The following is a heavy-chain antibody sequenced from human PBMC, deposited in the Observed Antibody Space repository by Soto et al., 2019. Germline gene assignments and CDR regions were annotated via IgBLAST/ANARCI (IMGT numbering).Heavy chain of an antibody. V-gene: IGHV1-69*13. CDR1: EGTFSSYA. J-gene: IGHJ3*02. D-gene: IGHD2-15*01. Sequence: GASVKVSCKASEGTFSSYAISWVRQAPGQGLEWMGGIIPIFGTANYAQKFQGRVTITADESTSTAYMELSSLRSEDTAVYYCARESGGSCYQRCAFDIWGQGTMVTVSS. CDR2: IIPIFGTA. CDR3: ARESGGSCYQRCAFDI.